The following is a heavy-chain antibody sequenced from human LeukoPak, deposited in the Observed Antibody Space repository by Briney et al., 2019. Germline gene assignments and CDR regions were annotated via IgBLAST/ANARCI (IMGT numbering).Heavy chain of an antibody. D-gene: IGHD2-15*01. V-gene: IGHV3-23*01. CDR1: GFTFISYV. CDR2: ISGSADST. CDR3: AKGRGFCSGGSCYSYYYIAV. Sequence: PGGSLRLSCAASGFTFISYVMSWVRQAPGKGLEWVSGISGSADSTYYADSVKGRFTISMDNSKNTLFLQMNSLRAEDTALYYCAKGRGFCSGGSCYSYYYIAVWDTGTAVTVSS. J-gene: IGHJ6*03.